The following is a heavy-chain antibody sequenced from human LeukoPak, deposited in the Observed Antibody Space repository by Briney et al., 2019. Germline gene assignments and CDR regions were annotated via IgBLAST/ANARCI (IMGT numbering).Heavy chain of an antibody. CDR2: IYHSGST. CDR1: GGSISSGGYS. D-gene: IGHD2-15*01. CDR3: ARVVAEGWGEPDV. Sequence: SETLSLTCAVSGGSISSGGYSWSWIRQPPGKGLEWIGYIYHSGSTYYNPSLKSRVTISVDRSKNQFSLKLSSVTAADTAVYYCARVVAEGWGEPDVWGQGTTVTVSS. J-gene: IGHJ6*02. V-gene: IGHV4-30-2*01.